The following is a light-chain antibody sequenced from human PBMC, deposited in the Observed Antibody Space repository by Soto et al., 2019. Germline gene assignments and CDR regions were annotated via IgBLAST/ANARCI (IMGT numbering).Light chain of an antibody. CDR1: SSDVGGYKY. V-gene: IGLV2-11*01. CDR2: DVN. J-gene: IGLJ3*02. Sequence: SVLTQPRSVSGSPGQSVTISCTGTSSDVGGYKYVSWYQQYPGKAPQLMIYDVNERPSGVPYRFSGSKSGNTASLTISGLQAEDEADYYCCSYAGTYTWVFGGGTKVTVL. CDR3: CSYAGTYTWV.